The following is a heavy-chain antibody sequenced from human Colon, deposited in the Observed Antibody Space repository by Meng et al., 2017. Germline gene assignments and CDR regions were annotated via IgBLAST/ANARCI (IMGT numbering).Heavy chain of an antibody. CDR3: ARHQNGGTYPLDY. CDR2: NYYSGST. V-gene: IGHV4-59*08. Sequence: VHVKGWGPGLGKAYDTLSLPRAGSVCYISTYSWSWIRRPTGKGLGWIGNNYYSGSTNYNPSLARRVTISVDSSKNKFYLKLSSVTAADTAVYYCARHQNGGTYPLDYWGQGTLVTVSS. J-gene: IGHJ4*02. CDR1: VCYISTYS. D-gene: IGHD3-16*02.